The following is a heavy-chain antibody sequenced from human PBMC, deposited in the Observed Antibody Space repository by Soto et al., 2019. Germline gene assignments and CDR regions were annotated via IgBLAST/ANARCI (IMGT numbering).Heavy chain of an antibody. V-gene: IGHV3-11*01. Sequence: QVQLVESGGALVKPGGSLRLSCAASGFTFSDYYMSWIRQAPGKGLEWVSYSDSRGRTISYADSVKGRFTISRDDAKKSLYLQMNSLRAEDTAVYYCARQAARNYFDFWGQGTLVTVSS. CDR2: SDSRGRTI. CDR1: GFTFSDYY. J-gene: IGHJ4*02. D-gene: IGHD6-6*01. CDR3: ARQAARNYFDF.